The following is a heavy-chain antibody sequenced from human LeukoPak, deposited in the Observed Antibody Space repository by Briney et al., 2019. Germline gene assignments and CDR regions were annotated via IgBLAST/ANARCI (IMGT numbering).Heavy chain of an antibody. J-gene: IGHJ4*02. CDR3: AREYGSGSYTGIDY. Sequence: ASVKVSCKASGYTFTGYYIYWVRQAPGQGLDWMGWINPNSGDTHYAQKFQGRVTMTRDTSISTAYMELSSLRSDDTAVYYCAREYGSGSYTGIDYWGQGTLVTVSS. CDR1: GYTFTGYY. D-gene: IGHD3-10*01. CDR2: INPNSGDT. V-gene: IGHV1-2*02.